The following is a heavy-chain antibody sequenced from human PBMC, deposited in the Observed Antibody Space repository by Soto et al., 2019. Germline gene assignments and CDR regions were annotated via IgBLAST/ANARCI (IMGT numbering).Heavy chain of an antibody. CDR3: TRGRSMIANDDCEY. J-gene: IGHJ4*02. CDR1: GFAVSSYS. CDR2: MSFDGNSK. D-gene: IGHD2-21*01. V-gene: IGHV3-30-3*01. Sequence: PGGSLRLSCAASGFAVSSYSMHWVRQAPGKGLEWVAAMSFDGNSKYFADSVKGRFKISRDTSKNTWSLEMESLGVEDSALYHFTRGRSMIANDDCEYWGQGTQVTVSS.